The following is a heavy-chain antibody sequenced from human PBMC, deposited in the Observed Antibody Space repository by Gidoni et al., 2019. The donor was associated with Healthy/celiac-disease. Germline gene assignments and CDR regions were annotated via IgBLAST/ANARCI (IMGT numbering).Heavy chain of an antibody. CDR1: GGSFSGYY. V-gene: IGHV4-34*01. CDR2: INHSGST. Sequence: QVQLQQWGAGLLKPSETLSLTCAVYGGSFSGYYWSWIRQPPGKGLEWIGEINHSGSTNYNPSLKSRVTISVDTSKNQFSLKLSSVTAADTAVYYCARGRIGSGSYYARWGQGTMVTVSS. J-gene: IGHJ3*01. D-gene: IGHD1-26*01. CDR3: ARGRIGSGSYYAR.